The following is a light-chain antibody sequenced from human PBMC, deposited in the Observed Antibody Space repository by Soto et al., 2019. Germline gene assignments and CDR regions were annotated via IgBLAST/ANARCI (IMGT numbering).Light chain of an antibody. CDR2: GVS. Sequence: MVLTQSLGTVSLSPGERATLSCRASQSVTSSYLARYQQKPGQAPRLLIYGVSSRATGIPDRFSGSGAGTDFTLTISRLEPEDFAVYYCQQYGDSPLTFGGGTKVDIK. V-gene: IGKV3-20*01. CDR3: QQYGDSPLT. J-gene: IGKJ4*01. CDR1: QSVTSSY.